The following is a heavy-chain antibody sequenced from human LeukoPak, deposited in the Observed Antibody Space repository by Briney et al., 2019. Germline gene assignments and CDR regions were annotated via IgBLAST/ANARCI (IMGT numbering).Heavy chain of an antibody. D-gene: IGHD3-16*02. J-gene: IGHJ4*02. Sequence: AETLSLTCNVPGGSIRSYYWSWIRQPPGKGLEWIGYIYYSGSTNYNPSLKSRVTISVDTSKNQFSLKLSSVTAADRAVYYCARSGLRLGELSLSVYWGQGTLVTVSS. CDR3: ARSGLRLGELSLSVY. CDR2: IYYSGST. CDR1: GGSIRSYY. V-gene: IGHV4-59*08.